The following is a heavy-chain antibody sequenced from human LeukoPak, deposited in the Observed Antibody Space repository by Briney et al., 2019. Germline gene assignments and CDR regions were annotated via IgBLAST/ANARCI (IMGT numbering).Heavy chain of an antibody. V-gene: IGHV1-69*13. D-gene: IGHD3-22*01. J-gene: IGHJ4*02. CDR1: GGTFSSHL. CDR2: IIPIFGTA. Sequence: SVKVSCKASGGTFSSHLINWVRQAPGQGLEWMGGIIPIFGTANYAQKFQGRVTITADESTSTAYMELSSLRSEDTAVYYCARHYYDSPIDYWGQGTLVTVSS. CDR3: ARHYYDSPIDY.